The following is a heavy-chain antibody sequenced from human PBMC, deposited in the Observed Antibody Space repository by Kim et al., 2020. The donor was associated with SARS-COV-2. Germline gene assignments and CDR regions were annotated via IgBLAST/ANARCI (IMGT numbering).Heavy chain of an antibody. Sequence: SETLSLTCTVSGGSVSSGSYYWSWIRQPPGKGLEWIGYIYYSGSTNYNPSLKSRVTISVDTSKNQFSLKLSSVTAADTAVYYCARGGYIVATIIPHFDYWGQGTLVTVSS. V-gene: IGHV4-61*01. J-gene: IGHJ4*02. CDR2: IYYSGST. CDR1: GGSVSSGSYY. D-gene: IGHD5-12*01. CDR3: ARGGYIVATIIPHFDY.